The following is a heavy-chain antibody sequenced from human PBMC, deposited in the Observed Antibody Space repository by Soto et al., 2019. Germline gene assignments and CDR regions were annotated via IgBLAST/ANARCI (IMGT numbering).Heavy chain of an antibody. CDR2: MNPNSGNT. J-gene: IGHJ6*02. CDR3: ARMRPIAGVMVYRRPGWGMDV. D-gene: IGHD2-8*01. Sequence: GASVKVSCKASGYTFTSYDINWVRQATGQGLEWMGWMNPNSGNTGYAQKFQGRVTMTRNTSISTAYMELSSLRSEDTAVYYCARMRPIAGVMVYRRPGWGMDVWGQGTTVTVSS. CDR1: GYTFTSYD. V-gene: IGHV1-8*01.